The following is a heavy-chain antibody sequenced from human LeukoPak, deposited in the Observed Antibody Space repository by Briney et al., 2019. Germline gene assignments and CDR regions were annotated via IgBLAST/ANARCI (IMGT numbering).Heavy chain of an antibody. D-gene: IGHD5/OR15-5a*01. CDR3: VRGDLRLPRSTPDC. CDR1: GFTFSRYW. V-gene: IGHV3-7*01. Sequence: GGSLRLSCAASGFTFSRYWMSWVRQAPGEGREWVGNIKQEGSEKYYVYSVKVRFTISRDNAKNSLYLQMNSLRAEDTAVYYCVRGDLRLPRSTPDCWGQGTLVTVSS. J-gene: IGHJ4*02. CDR2: IKQEGSEK.